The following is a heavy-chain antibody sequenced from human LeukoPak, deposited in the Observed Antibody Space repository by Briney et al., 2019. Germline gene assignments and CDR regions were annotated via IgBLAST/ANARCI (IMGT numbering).Heavy chain of an antibody. V-gene: IGHV3-9*01. D-gene: IGHD2-21*02. CDR1: GFTFDDYA. CDR3: ARDGVVPGPWHFDY. CDR2: ISWNSGHI. J-gene: IGHJ4*02. Sequence: GGSLRLSCAASGFTFDDYAMHWVRQAPGKGLEWVSGISWNSGHIGYADSVKGRFTVSRDNGKRSLYLQMNSLRAEDTAMYYCARDGVVPGPWHFDYWGQGTLVTVSS.